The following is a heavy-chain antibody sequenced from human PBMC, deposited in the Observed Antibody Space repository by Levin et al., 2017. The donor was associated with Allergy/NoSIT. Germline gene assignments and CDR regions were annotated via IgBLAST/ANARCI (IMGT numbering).Heavy chain of an antibody. CDR2: TYYRSKWIN. Sequence: NASETLSLTCAISGDSVSSNSAAWNWIRQSPSRGLEWLGRTYYRSKWINEYAESVKSRISVNPDTSKNQFSLHLNSVTPDDTAVYYCTRDPGRGDGMDVWGQGTTVTVSS. CDR1: GDSVSSNSAA. CDR3: TRDPGRGDGMDV. D-gene: IGHD3-10*01. V-gene: IGHV6-1*01. J-gene: IGHJ6*02.